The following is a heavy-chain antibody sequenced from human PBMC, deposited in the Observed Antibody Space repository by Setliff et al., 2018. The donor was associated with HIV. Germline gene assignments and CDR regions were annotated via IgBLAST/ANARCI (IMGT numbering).Heavy chain of an antibody. V-gene: IGHV4-39*01. Sequence: SETLSLTCTVSGDSLSLSTLYWAWIRQPPGRGPEWIGSIYSTGTTYYNPSLKSRVTISFDTSKNQFPLEVTSVTAADTAIYYCARHRFGSGWYGFVSGIDPWGQGTLVTVS. CDR3: ARHRFGSGWYGFVSGIDP. D-gene: IGHD6-19*01. CDR1: GDSLSLSTLY. CDR2: IYSTGTT. J-gene: IGHJ5*02.